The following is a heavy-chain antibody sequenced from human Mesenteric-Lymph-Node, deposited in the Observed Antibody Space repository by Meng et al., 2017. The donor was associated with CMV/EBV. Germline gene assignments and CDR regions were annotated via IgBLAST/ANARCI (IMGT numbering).Heavy chain of an antibody. CDR1: GYTFTGYS. D-gene: IGHD6-13*01. J-gene: IGHJ4*02. CDR2: INPNSGGT. Sequence: CKASGYTFTGYSMHWVRQAPGQGLEWMGRINPNSGGTNYAQKFQGRVTMTRDTSISTAYMELSRLRSDDTAVYYCARGVIAAAGIDYWGQGSLVTVSS. CDR3: ARGVIAAAGIDY. V-gene: IGHV1-2*06.